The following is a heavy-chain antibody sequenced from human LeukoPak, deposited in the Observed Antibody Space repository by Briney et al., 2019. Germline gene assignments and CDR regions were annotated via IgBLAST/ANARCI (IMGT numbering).Heavy chain of an antibody. CDR2: VNGDEIST. Sequence: PGGSLRLSCAASGFILKDYWMHWLRQAPGKGPVWLSRVNGDEISTAYADSVKGRFTISRDNSKNTLYLQMNSLRAEDTAVYYCASNRGYWGQGTLVTVSS. V-gene: IGHV3-74*01. CDR3: ASNRGY. J-gene: IGHJ4*02. CDR1: GFILKDYW.